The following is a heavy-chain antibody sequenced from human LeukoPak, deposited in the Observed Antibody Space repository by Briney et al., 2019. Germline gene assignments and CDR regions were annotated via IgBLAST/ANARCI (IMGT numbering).Heavy chain of an antibody. CDR3: ARGDVGGSSWYWENYDAFDI. J-gene: IGHJ3*02. V-gene: IGHV3-21*01. CDR2: ISSSSSYI. D-gene: IGHD6-13*01. Sequence: PGGSLRLSCAASGFTFSSYSMNWVRQAPGKGLEWVSSISSSSSYIYYADSVKGRFTISRDNAKNSLYLQMNSLRAEDTAVYYCARGDVGGSSWYWENYDAFDIWGQGTMVTVSS. CDR1: GFTFSSYS.